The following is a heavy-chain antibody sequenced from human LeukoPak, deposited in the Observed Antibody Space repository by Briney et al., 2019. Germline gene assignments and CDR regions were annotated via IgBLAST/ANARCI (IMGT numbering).Heavy chain of an antibody. Sequence: ASVKVSCKASGYTFSSYAISWVRQAPGQGLEWMGWISAYNGNTKYAQKLQGRVTMTTDTSTSTAYMELWSLRSDDTAVYYRARTPLSPPGYSSGWYWGDHWGQGTLVTVSS. J-gene: IGHJ4*02. CDR1: GYTFSSYA. V-gene: IGHV1-18*01. D-gene: IGHD6-19*01. CDR3: ARTPLSPPGYSSGWYWGDH. CDR2: ISAYNGNT.